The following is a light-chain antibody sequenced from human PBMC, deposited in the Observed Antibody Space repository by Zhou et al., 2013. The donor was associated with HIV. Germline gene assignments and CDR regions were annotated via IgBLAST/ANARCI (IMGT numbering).Light chain of an antibody. V-gene: IGKV1-17*01. J-gene: IGKJ1*01. CDR3: LQHDSTRT. CDR2: AAS. Sequence: DIQMTQSPSSLSASVGDRVTITCRASQSISSHLNWYQQKPGKAPKRLIYAASSLQSGVPSRFSGSGSGTEFTLTISSLQPEDFATYYCLQHDSTRTFGQGTKVEIK. CDR1: QSISSH.